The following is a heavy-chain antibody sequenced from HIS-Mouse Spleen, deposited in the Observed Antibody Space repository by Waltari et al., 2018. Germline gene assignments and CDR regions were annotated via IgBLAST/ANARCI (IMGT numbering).Heavy chain of an antibody. CDR2: IYYSGRN. CDR1: GGSISSSSYY. V-gene: IGHV4-39*07. Sequence: QLQLQESGPGLVKPSETLSLTCTVPGGSISSSSYYWGWNRQPPGKGLEWIGSIYYSGRNYDTPSLRSRVTISVDTSKNQFSLKLSSVTAADTAVYYCAREIPYSSSWYDWYFDLWGRGTLVTVSS. CDR3: AREIPYSSSWYDWYFDL. D-gene: IGHD6-13*01. J-gene: IGHJ2*01.